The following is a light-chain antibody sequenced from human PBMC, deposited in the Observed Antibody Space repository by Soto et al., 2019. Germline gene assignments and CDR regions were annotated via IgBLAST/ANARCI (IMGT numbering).Light chain of an antibody. CDR1: SADIGAFNY. V-gene: IGLV2-14*03. J-gene: IGLJ2*01. CDR3: SSYSTSSSLV. Sequence: QSALTQPASVSGSPGQSITISCAGTSADIGAFNYVSWYQHHPGKVPQLLIYDVRNRPSGVSARFSASKSVNTASLTISGLQTDDEAEYYCSSYSTSSSLVFGGGTKLTVL. CDR2: DVR.